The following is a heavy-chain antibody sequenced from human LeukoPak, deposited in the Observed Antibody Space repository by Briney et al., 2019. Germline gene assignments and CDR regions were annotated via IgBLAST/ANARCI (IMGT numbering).Heavy chain of an antibody. CDR1: GGSINTYY. CDR2: IHYTGST. V-gene: IGHV4-59*01. J-gene: IGHJ5*02. D-gene: IGHD3-10*01. Sequence: SETLSLTCTVSGGSINTYYWSWIRQSPGKGLECIGYIHYTGSTNYNPSLKSRVTISVETSKNQFSLKLKSVTAADTAVYYCARGGYYGSGNDFRFDPWGQGTLVTVSS. CDR3: ARGGYYGSGNDFRFDP.